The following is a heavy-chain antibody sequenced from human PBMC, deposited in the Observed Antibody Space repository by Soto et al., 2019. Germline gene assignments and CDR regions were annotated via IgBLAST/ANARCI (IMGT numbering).Heavy chain of an antibody. Sequence: PSETLSLTCAVSGGSLNNGGYSWGWVRRPPGKGLEYIASIYYSGSTYHNPSLKSRVTISIDRSKNQFSLNLNSVTAADTAVYYCARVGGNTAMANWGQGTLVTVS. CDR3: ARVGGNTAMAN. D-gene: IGHD5-18*01. CDR2: IYYSGST. V-gene: IGHV4-30-2*01. CDR1: GGSLNNGGYS. J-gene: IGHJ4*02.